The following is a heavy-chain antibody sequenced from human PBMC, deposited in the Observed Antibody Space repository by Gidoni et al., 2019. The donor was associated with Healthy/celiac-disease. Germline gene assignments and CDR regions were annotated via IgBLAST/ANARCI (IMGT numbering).Heavy chain of an antibody. CDR2: IYWNDDK. D-gene: IGHD3-10*01. CDR3: AHSSMGTYYGIDI. CDR1: ALSLSTSGVG. J-gene: IGHJ3*02. V-gene: IGHV2-5*01. Sequence: TLIESGPTLVKPTQTLTLTSTFSALSLSTSGVGVGWIRQPPGKALEWLALIYWNDDKRYSPSLKSRLTTTKNNSKIQVVLTMTKKNPVDTAAYYWAHSSMGTYYGIDIWGQGTMVTVSS.